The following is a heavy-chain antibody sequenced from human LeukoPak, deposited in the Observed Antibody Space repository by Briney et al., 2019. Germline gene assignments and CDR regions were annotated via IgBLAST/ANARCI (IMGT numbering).Heavy chain of an antibody. V-gene: IGHV3-30-3*01. D-gene: IGHD4-23*01. J-gene: IGHJ4*02. CDR1: GFTFSRYD. CDR2: ISDDGSKK. Sequence: GRSLRLSCAASGFTFSRYDMHWVRQAPGKGLEWVAVISDDGSKKDYADSVKGRFTISRDNSKNTLYLQMNSLRAEDTAAYYCVLGHYGGLFDNWGQGTLVTVSS. CDR3: VLGHYGGLFDN.